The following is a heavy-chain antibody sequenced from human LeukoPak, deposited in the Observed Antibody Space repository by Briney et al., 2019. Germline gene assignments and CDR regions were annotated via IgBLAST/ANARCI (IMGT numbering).Heavy chain of an antibody. CDR2: INNDGSDM. D-gene: IGHD6-13*01. CDR3: AKVPTYSSSWYAFYFDY. CDR1: GFTFNTYW. J-gene: IGHJ4*02. V-gene: IGHV3-74*01. Sequence: GGSLRLSCAASGFTFNTYWMHWVRQAPGKGLVWVSRINNDGSDMSYADSVKGRFTISRDNAKNSLYLQMNSLRADDTAVYYCAKVPTYSSSWYAFYFDYWGQGTLVTVSS.